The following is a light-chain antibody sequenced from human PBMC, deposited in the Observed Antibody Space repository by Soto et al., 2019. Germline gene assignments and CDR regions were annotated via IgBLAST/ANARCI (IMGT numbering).Light chain of an antibody. J-gene: IGKJ5*01. CDR1: HNINTY. V-gene: IGKV1-39*01. CDR2: AAS. CDR3: QLSDSSLT. Sequence: DIQMTQSPSSLSASVGDRVAITCRASHNINTYLNWYQQRPGKAPRLLIYAASSVQGGVPSRFSGSGSGTDFTLTISSLQPEDFATYHYQLSDSSLTFGQGTRLEIK.